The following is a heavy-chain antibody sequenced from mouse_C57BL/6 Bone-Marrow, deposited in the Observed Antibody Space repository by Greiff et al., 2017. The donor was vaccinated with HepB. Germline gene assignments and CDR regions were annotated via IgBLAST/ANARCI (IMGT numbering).Heavy chain of an antibody. J-gene: IGHJ2*01. CDR2: IYPGSGST. CDR1: GYTYTSYW. Sequence: QVQLQQPGAELVKPGASVKMSCKASGYTYTSYWITWVKQRPGQGLEWIGEIYPGSGSTNYNEKFKSKATLTVDTSSSTAYMQLSSLTSEDSAVYYWARSDAPRRCDYWGQGTTRTVSS. D-gene: IGHD3-2*02. V-gene: IGHV1-55*01. CDR3: ARSDAPRRCDY.